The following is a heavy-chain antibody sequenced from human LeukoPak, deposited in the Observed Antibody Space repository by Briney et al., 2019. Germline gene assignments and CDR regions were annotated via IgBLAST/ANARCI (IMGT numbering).Heavy chain of an antibody. D-gene: IGHD6-19*01. V-gene: IGHV3-48*04. CDR3: AKATMAGRGAFDI. Sequence: GRSLRLSCAGSGFTFSSFSMNWVRQAPGKGLEWVSYISGSNSTIYYADSVKGRFTISRDNAKNLLYLQMNSLRAEETALYYCAKATMAGRGAFDIWGQGTMVTVSS. CDR1: GFTFSSFS. CDR2: ISGSNSTI. J-gene: IGHJ3*02.